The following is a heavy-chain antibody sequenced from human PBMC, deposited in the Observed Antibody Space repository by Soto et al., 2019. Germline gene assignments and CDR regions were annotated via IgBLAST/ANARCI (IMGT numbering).Heavy chain of an antibody. V-gene: IGHV4-34*02. CDR2: INHTGGT. Sequence: QVHLQQWGAGLLKPSVTLSLTCAVYGGSVNGYYWNWIRQPPGKGLEWIGEINHTGGTHYNPSLKSRVTMSVDTSKNQFSLRLSSVTAADTAIYYCATRITVFGLLIPPFDPWGQGTQVTVSS. D-gene: IGHD3-3*01. CDR3: ATRITVFGLLIPPFDP. CDR1: GGSVNGYY. J-gene: IGHJ5*02.